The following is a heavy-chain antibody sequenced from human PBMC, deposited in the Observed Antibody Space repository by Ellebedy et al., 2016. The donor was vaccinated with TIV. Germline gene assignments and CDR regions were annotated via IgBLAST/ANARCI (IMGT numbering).Heavy chain of an antibody. J-gene: IGHJ4*02. D-gene: IGHD2-2*01. Sequence: ASVKVSCKASGYTFTDYQMHWVRQAPGQGLEWMGWINTNRGDTKYAQKFQGRVTMTRDTSITTAYMELSGLKSDDTAVYYCSRAVPATIWGQGTLVSVSS. CDR3: SRAVPATI. V-gene: IGHV1-2*02. CDR1: GYTFTDYQ. CDR2: INTNRGDT.